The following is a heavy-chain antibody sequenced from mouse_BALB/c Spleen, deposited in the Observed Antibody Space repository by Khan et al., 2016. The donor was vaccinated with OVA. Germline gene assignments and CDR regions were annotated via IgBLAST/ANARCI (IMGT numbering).Heavy chain of an antibody. J-gene: IGHJ1*01. Sequence: VHLVESGPGLVAPSQSLSITCTVSGFSLTSYGVHWVRQPPGKGLEWLGVIWAGGSTNYNSALLSRLSISKDNSKSQVFLKMNSLQTDDTAMYYCARDTTVESYWYFDVWGAGTTVTVSS. D-gene: IGHD1-1*01. CDR2: IWAGGST. V-gene: IGHV2-9*02. CDR3: ARDTTVESYWYFDV. CDR1: GFSLTSYG.